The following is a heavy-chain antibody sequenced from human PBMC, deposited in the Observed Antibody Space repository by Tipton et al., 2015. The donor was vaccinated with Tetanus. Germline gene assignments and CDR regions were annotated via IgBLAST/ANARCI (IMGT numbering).Heavy chain of an antibody. Sequence: GLVKPSQTLSLTCTVSGGSISSGDYYWSWIGRPPGKGPERIGYVYSTPTTYYNPSLKSRVTISVDTSKNQFSLKLTSVTASDTAVYYCARGEAYGDYPAMYFFDNWGQGTLLTVSS. J-gene: IGHJ4*02. CDR1: GGSISSGDYY. V-gene: IGHV4-30-4*01. CDR3: ARGEAYGDYPAMYFFDN. CDR2: VYSTPTT. D-gene: IGHD4-17*01.